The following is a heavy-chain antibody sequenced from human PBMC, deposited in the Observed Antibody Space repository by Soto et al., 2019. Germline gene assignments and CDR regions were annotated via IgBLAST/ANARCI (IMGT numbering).Heavy chain of an antibody. D-gene: IGHD6-19*01. J-gene: IGHJ4*02. Sequence: PSETLSLTCTVSGGSISSYYWSWIRQPPGKGLEWIGYIYYRGSTNYNPSLKSRVTISVDTSKNQFSLKLSSVTAADTAVYYCAIIAVAGFTFDYWGQGTLVYGSS. CDR2: IYYRGST. CDR1: GGSISSYY. CDR3: AIIAVAGFTFDY. V-gene: IGHV4-59*08.